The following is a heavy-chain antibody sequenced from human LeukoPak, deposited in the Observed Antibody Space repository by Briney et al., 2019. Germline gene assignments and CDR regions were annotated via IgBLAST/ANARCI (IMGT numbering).Heavy chain of an antibody. J-gene: IGHJ4*02. Sequence: GASVKVSCNASGFTFTSSAMQWVRQARGQRLEWIGWIVVGSGSTNYAQKFQERVTITRDMSTSTAYMELSSLRSEDTAVYYCAAVPYYDSSGYPQDYWGQGTLVTVSS. CDR1: GFTFTSSA. D-gene: IGHD3-22*01. CDR3: AAVPYYDSSGYPQDY. V-gene: IGHV1-58*02. CDR2: IVVGSGST.